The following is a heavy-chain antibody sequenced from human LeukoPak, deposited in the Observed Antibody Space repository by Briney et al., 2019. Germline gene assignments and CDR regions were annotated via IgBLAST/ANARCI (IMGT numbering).Heavy chain of an antibody. CDR3: ATKIRGSPYEFDY. D-gene: IGHD5-12*01. Sequence: ASVKVSCKVSGYTLTELSMHWVRQAPGKGLEWMGGFDPEDGETIYAQKSQGRVTMTEDTSTDTAYMELSSLRSEDTAVYYCATKIRGSPYEFDYWGQGTLVTVSS. CDR1: GYTLTELS. J-gene: IGHJ4*02. CDR2: FDPEDGET. V-gene: IGHV1-24*01.